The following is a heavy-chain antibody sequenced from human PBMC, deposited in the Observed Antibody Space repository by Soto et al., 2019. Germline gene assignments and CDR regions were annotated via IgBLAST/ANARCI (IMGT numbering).Heavy chain of an antibody. CDR2: AYHSGST. Sequence: SETLSITCVVSGGSISTGDKSWGWIRQPPGRGLEWIGYAYHSGSTYYNPSLKRRVSISVDRSKNQFSLKLTSVTAADTAIYFCVREKLAYYDYWGPGTLVTVS. J-gene: IGHJ4*02. CDR1: GGSISTGDKS. CDR3: VREKLAYYDY. V-gene: IGHV4-30-2*01. D-gene: IGHD1-1*01.